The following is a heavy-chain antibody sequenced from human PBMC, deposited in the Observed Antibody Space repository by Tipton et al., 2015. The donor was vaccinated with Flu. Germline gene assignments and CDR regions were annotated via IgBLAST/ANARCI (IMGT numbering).Heavy chain of an antibody. CDR2: LYYTGST. V-gene: IGHV4-39*01. J-gene: IGHJ3*02. CDR1: GGSISTYH. D-gene: IGHD3-9*01. CDR3: VRCILMGSYGLRNDAFDI. Sequence: QLVQSGAEVKPSETLSLTCNVSGGSISTYHWSWIRQPPGKGLEWIGSLYYTGSTYYNPSLRSPVTISVDTSKNQFSLKLTSVTAADTAMYYCVRCILMGSYGLRNDAFDIWGQGTLVTVSS.